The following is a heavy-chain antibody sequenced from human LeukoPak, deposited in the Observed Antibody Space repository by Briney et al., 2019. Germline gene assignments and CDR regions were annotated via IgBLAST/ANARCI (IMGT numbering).Heavy chain of an antibody. J-gene: IGHJ4*02. Sequence: GGSLRLSCAASGFTFSSYAMRWVRQAPGKGLEWVSTIIGSGDTTYYADSVKGRFTISRDNSKNTQYLQMNSLRAEDTAVYYCAKLSGDSSGIPYWGQGTLVTVSS. CDR2: IIGSGDTT. CDR1: GFTFSSYA. CDR3: AKLSGDSSGIPY. D-gene: IGHD3-22*01. V-gene: IGHV3-23*01.